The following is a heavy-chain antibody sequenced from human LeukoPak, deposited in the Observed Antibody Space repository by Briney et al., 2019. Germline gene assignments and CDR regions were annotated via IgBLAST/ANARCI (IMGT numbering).Heavy chain of an antibody. V-gene: IGHV3-21*01. Sequence: GGSLRLSCAASGFTFSSYSMNWVRQAPGKGLEWVSSIISSSSYIYYADSVKGRFTISRDNAKNSLYLQMNSLRAEDTAVYYCASGGGSGGTHDYWGQGTLVTASS. CDR2: IISSSSYI. CDR3: ASGGGSGGTHDY. CDR1: GFTFSSYS. D-gene: IGHD3-10*01. J-gene: IGHJ4*02.